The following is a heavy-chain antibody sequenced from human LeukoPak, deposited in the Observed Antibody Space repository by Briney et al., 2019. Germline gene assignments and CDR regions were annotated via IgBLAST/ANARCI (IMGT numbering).Heavy chain of an antibody. Sequence: PSETLSLTCTVSGGSISSSSYYWGWIRQPPGKGLEWIGSIYYSGSTYYNPSLKSRVTISVDTSKNQFSLKLSSVTAADTAVYYCAGIDYYDSSGYLYFDYWGQGTLVTVSS. CDR3: AGIDYYDSSGYLYFDY. D-gene: IGHD3-22*01. J-gene: IGHJ4*02. CDR2: IYYSGST. CDR1: GGSISSSSYY. V-gene: IGHV4-39*07.